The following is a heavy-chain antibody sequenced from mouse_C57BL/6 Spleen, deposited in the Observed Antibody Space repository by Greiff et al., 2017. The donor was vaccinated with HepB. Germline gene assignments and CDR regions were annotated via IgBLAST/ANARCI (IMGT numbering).Heavy chain of an antibody. CDR2: IWSGGST. Sequence: QVQLKESGPGLVQPSQSLSITCTVSGFSLTSYGVHWVRQSPGKGLEWLGVIWSGGSTDYNAAFISRLSISKDNSKSQVFFKMNSLQADDTAIYYCARKEMRNVFITTGAMDYWGQGTSVTVSS. V-gene: IGHV2-2*01. CDR3: ARKEMRNVFITTGAMDY. D-gene: IGHD1-1*01. CDR1: GFSLTSYG. J-gene: IGHJ4*01.